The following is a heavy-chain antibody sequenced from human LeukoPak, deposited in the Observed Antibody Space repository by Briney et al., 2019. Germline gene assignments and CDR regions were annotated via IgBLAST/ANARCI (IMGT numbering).Heavy chain of an antibody. Sequence: PGGSLRLSCAASGFTFGNAWMSWVRQAPGKGLEWVGRIKSKTDGGTTDYTAPVNGRFSISRDDSLNTLYLQMNTLKAEDTAVYYCATYNYGSFFYGTIRYWGQGTLVTVSS. CDR1: GFTFGNAW. J-gene: IGHJ4*02. V-gene: IGHV3-15*01. CDR3: ATYNYGSFFYGTIRY. D-gene: IGHD3-10*01. CDR2: IKSKTDGGTT.